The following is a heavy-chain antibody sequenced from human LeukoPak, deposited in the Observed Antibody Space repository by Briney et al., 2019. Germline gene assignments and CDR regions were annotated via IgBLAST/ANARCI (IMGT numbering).Heavy chain of an antibody. Sequence: GGSLRLSCAVSGFTFSTYWMSWLRQAPGKGLEWVANIKLDGSEKYYVDSVKGRFTISRDNSKNSLYLQTNSLRAEDTAVYYCARDNVRLFDYWGRGTLVTVSS. CDR1: GFTFSTYW. CDR3: ARDNVRLFDY. V-gene: IGHV3-7*01. J-gene: IGHJ4*02. CDR2: IKLDGSEK. D-gene: IGHD6-6*01.